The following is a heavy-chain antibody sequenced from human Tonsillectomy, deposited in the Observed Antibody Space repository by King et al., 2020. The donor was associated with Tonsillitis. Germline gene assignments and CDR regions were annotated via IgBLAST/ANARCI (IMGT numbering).Heavy chain of an antibody. CDR1: GFTFSSYG. V-gene: IGHV3-33*01. Sequence: VQLVESGGGVVQPGRSLRLSCAASGFTFSSYGMHWVRQAPGKGLEWVAVIWDDGSNKYYADSVKGRFTISRGNSQNTLYLQMTRLRAEDTAVYYCARAPSAAPRSYYYYGMDVWGQGTTVTVSS. CDR3: ARAPSAAPRSYYYYGMDV. CDR2: IWDDGSNK. D-gene: IGHD2-2*01. J-gene: IGHJ6*02.